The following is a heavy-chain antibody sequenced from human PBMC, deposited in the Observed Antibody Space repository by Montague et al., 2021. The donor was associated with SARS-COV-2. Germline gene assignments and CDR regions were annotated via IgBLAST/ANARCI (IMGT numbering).Heavy chain of an antibody. CDR1: GGSFSGYY. CDR3: ARVPFYYYYYMDV. Sequence: SETLSLTCAVYGGSFSGYYWSWTRQPPGKGLEWIGEINHSGSTNYNPSLKSRVTISVDTSKNQFSLKLSSVTAADTAVYYCARVPFYYYYYMDVWGKGTTVTVSS. V-gene: IGHV4-34*01. CDR2: INHSGST. J-gene: IGHJ6*03.